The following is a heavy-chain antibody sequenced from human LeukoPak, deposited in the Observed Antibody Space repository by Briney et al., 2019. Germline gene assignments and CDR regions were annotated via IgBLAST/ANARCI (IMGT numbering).Heavy chain of an antibody. Sequence: ASVKVSCKASGGTFSSYAINWVRQAPGQGLEWMGGIIPIFGTANYAQKFQGRVTITADKSTSTAYMELSSLRSDDTAVYYCARVSGSGWIDDYWGQGTLVTVSS. V-gene: IGHV1-69*06. CDR3: ARVSGSGWIDDY. CDR1: GGTFSSYA. J-gene: IGHJ4*02. D-gene: IGHD6-19*01. CDR2: IIPIFGTA.